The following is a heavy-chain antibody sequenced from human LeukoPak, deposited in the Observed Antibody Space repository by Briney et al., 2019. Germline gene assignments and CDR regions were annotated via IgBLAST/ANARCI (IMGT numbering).Heavy chain of an antibody. J-gene: IGHJ4*02. CDR1: GYTLTSYG. CDR3: ARDNTPHYDSSGYYSVAEYYFDY. Sequence: ASVKVSCKASGYTLTSYGISWVRQAPGQGLEWMGWISAYNGNTNYAQKLQGRVTMTTDTSTSTAYMELRSLRSDDTAVYYCARDNTPHYDSSGYYSVAEYYFDYWGQGTLVTVSS. V-gene: IGHV1-18*01. D-gene: IGHD3-22*01. CDR2: ISAYNGNT.